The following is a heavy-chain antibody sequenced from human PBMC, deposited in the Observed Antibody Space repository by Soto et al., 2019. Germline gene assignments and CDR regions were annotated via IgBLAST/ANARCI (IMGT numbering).Heavy chain of an antibody. Sequence: SGPTLVNPTQTLTLTCTFSGFSLSTSGVGVGWIRQPPGKALEWLALIYWDDDKRYSPSLKSRLTITKDTSKNQVVLTMTNMDPVDTATYYCAHSFTYYDILTGYYSYNWFDPWGQGTLVTVS. CDR2: IYWDDDK. CDR1: GFSLSTSGVG. J-gene: IGHJ5*02. D-gene: IGHD3-9*01. V-gene: IGHV2-5*02. CDR3: AHSFTYYDILTGYYSYNWFDP.